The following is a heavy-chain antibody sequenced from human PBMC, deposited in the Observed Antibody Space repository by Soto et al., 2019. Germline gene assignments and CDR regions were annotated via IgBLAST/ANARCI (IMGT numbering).Heavy chain of an antibody. J-gene: IGHJ5*02. Sequence: QVQLQESGPGLVKPSETLSLTCTVSGGSINSYYWSWIRQPPGKGLEWIGYIYYSGSTNYNPSLKSRVTISVDTSKNQFSLKLSSVTAADTAVYYCARGQQLVRGWFDPWGQGTLVTVSS. CDR1: GGSINSYY. CDR3: ARGQQLVRGWFDP. D-gene: IGHD6-13*01. CDR2: IYYSGST. V-gene: IGHV4-59*01.